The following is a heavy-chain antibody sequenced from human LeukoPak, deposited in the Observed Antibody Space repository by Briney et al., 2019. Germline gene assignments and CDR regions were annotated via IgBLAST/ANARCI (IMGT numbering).Heavy chain of an antibody. Sequence: GGSLRLSCAASGFIFSTYEMNWVRQAPGKGLEWISHIGTSGQSVYYADSVRGRFTISRDNAKNSLFLQMNNPTAEDTATYYCTGFDHWGQGALVAVSS. CDR1: GFIFSTYE. V-gene: IGHV3-48*03. CDR3: TGFDH. CDR2: IGTSGQSV. J-gene: IGHJ5*02.